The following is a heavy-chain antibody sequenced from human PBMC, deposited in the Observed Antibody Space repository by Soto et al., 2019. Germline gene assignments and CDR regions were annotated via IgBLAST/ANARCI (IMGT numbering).Heavy chain of an antibody. CDR3: ARTSSSRGTYYFDY. Sequence: SETLSLTCTVSGGSISSYYWSWIRQPPGKGLEWIGYIYYSGSTNYNPSLKSRVTVSVDTSKKQFSLKLSSVTDADTAVYYCARTSSSRGTYYFDYWGQGTLVTVSS. V-gene: IGHV4-59*01. CDR2: IYYSGST. J-gene: IGHJ4*02. D-gene: IGHD6-13*01. CDR1: GGSISSYY.